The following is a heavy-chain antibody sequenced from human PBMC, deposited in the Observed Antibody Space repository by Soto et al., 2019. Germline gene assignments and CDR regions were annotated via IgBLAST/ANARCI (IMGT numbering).Heavy chain of an antibody. CDR1: GGTFSSYA. CDR3: ARGRDFWSGYAEYYYYGMDV. CDR2: IIPIFGTA. Sequence: QVQLVQSGAEVKKPGSSVKVSCKASGGTFSSYAISWVRQAPGQGLEWMGGIIPIFGTANYAQKFQGRVTITADKSTSTSYMELSSRRYEDTVVYYCARGRDFWSGYAEYYYYGMDVWGQGTTVTVSS. D-gene: IGHD3-3*01. J-gene: IGHJ6*02. V-gene: IGHV1-69*14.